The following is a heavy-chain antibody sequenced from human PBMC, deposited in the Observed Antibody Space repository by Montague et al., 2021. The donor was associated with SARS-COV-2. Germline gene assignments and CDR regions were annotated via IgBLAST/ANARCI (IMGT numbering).Heavy chain of an antibody. Sequence: SETLSLTCAVYTESINGYYWTWIRQPPGKGLEWIGDVSHPGSAKYNPSLKGQVTISVNTWRKQVSLRLTSVTAADTATYYCARGVYNRVIFVVSPRYYLDYWGQGTMVAVSA. CDR1: TESINGYY. V-gene: IGHV4-34*01. CDR2: VSHPGSA. D-gene: IGHD3-9*01. J-gene: IGHJ4*02. CDR3: ARGVYNRVIFVVSPRYYLDY.